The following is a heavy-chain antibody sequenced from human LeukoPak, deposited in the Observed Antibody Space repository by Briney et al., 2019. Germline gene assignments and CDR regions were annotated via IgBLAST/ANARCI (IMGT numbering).Heavy chain of an antibody. J-gene: IGHJ6*03. CDR2: IIPIFGTA. V-gene: IGHV1-69*05. CDR3: ARGASRTSFGLRFYYYYMDV. Sequence: SVKVSCKASGGTFSSYAISWVRQAPGQGLEWMGGIIPIFGTANYAQKFQGRVTITTDESASTAYMELSSLRSEDTAVYYCARGASRTSFGLRFYYYYMDVWGKGTTVTVSS. D-gene: IGHD3/OR15-3a*01. CDR1: GGTFSSYA.